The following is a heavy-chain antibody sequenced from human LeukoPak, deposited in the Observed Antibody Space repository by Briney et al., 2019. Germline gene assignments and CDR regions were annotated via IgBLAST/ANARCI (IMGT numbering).Heavy chain of an antibody. CDR3: ARTTGGDIVVVPAAMVLDY. D-gene: IGHD2-2*01. J-gene: IGHJ4*02. CDR2: INHSGFT. Sequence: SETLSLTCAVYGGSFSGYYWSWSRQPPGKGLEWIGEINHSGFTNYNPSLKSRVTISVDTSKNQFSLNLSSVTAADTAVYYCARTTGGDIVVVPAAMVLDYWGQGTLVTVSS. CDR1: GGSFSGYY. V-gene: IGHV4-34*01.